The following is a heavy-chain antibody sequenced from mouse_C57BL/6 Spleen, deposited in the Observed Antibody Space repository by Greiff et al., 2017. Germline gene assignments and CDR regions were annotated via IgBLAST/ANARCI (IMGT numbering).Heavy chain of an antibody. Sequence: EVKLMESEGGLVQPGSSMKLSCTASGFTFSDYYMAWVRQVPEKGLEWVANINYDGSSTYYLDSLKSRFIISRDNAKNILYLQMSSLKSEDTATYYCARDKTTGYFDYWGQGTTLTGSS. CDR3: ARDKTTGYFDY. J-gene: IGHJ2*01. V-gene: IGHV5-16*01. D-gene: IGHD1-1*01. CDR1: GFTFSDYY. CDR2: INYDGSST.